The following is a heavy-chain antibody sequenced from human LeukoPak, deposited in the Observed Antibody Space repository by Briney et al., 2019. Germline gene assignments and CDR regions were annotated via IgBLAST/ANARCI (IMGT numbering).Heavy chain of an antibody. D-gene: IGHD3-22*01. CDR1: GFTVSSYS. J-gene: IGHJ4*02. CDR3: AKLTPYYYDSSGYHADYFDY. Sequence: PGGSLRLSCAASGFTVSSYSMSWVRQAPGKGLEWVSAISGSGGSTYYADSVKGRFTISRDNSKNTLYLQMNSLRAEDTAVYYCAKLTPYYYDSSGYHADYFDYWGQGTLVTVSS. CDR2: ISGSGGST. V-gene: IGHV3-23*01.